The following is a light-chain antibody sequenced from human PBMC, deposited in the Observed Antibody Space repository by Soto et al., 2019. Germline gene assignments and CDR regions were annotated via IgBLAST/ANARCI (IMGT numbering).Light chain of an antibody. CDR1: QSVSTY. Sequence: DIVLTQSPATLSLSPGERATLSCWASQSVSTYLAWYQQKPGQAPRLLIYGASNRATGIPDRFSGSGSGTDFTLTISRLEPEDFAVYYCQQYGDSPLTFGGGTKVDI. J-gene: IGKJ4*01. CDR3: QQYGDSPLT. V-gene: IGKV3-20*01. CDR2: GAS.